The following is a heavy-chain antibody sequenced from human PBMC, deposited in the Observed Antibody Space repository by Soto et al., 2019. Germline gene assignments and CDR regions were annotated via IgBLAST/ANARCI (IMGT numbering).Heavy chain of an antibody. CDR1: GYTLTGYY. CDR2: INPNSGGT. D-gene: IGHD5-12*01. Sequence: ASVXVSCKASGYTLTGYYMHWLRKETRKGLEWMGWINPNSGGTNYAQKFQGWVTMTRDTSISTAYMELSRLRSDDTAVYYCARDWSGRATPPILDYWGQGTRVTGSS. V-gene: IGHV1-2*04. CDR3: ARDWSGRATPPILDY. J-gene: IGHJ4*02.